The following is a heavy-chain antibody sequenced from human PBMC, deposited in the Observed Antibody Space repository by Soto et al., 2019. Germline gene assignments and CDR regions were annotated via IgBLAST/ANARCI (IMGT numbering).Heavy chain of an antibody. J-gene: IGHJ6*02. V-gene: IGHV4-59*02. D-gene: IGHD6-13*01. CDR1: GGSVSSDY. Sequence: SEALSLPCTDSGGSVSSDYWSWIRQPPGKGVEWIGYIYYSGSTNYNPTLKSRVTISVDTSKNQFSLKLSSVTAADTAVYYCARGSSSWTGYYYYGMDVWGQGTTVTVSS. CDR2: IYYSGST. CDR3: ARGSSSWTGYYYYGMDV.